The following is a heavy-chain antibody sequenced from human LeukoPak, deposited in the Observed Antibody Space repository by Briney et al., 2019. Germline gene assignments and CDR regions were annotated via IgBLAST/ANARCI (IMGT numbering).Heavy chain of an antibody. D-gene: IGHD1-1*01. CDR1: GFTFSSFD. V-gene: IGHV3-13*01. CDR3: ARGPPRGKYYYMDV. CDR2: IGTASDT. J-gene: IGHJ6*03. Sequence: GGSLRLSCAASGFTFSSFDMHWVRQPTGQGLEWVSTIGTASDTYYPGSVEGRFTLSRDNAKNSLYLQMNSLTAGDTAVYYCARGPPRGKYYYMDVWGKGTTVTVTS.